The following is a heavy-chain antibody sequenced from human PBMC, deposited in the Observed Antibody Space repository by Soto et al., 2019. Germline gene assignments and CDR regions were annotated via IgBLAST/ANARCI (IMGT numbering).Heavy chain of an antibody. D-gene: IGHD3-22*01. CDR1: GFSLSTSGVS. V-gene: IGHV2-5*02. CDR3: AQRLASGYYNI. J-gene: IGHJ4*01. Sequence: SGPTLVNPTQTLTLTCTFSGFSLSTSGVSVGWIRQPPGKSLECLALIYWDDDKRYSPSLKSRVTITKDTSKNQVVLTLTNVDPVDTATYYCAQRLASGYYNIWGQRIVVPVSS. CDR2: IYWDDDK.